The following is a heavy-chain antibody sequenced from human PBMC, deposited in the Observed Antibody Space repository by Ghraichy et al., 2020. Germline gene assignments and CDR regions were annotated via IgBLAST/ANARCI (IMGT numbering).Heavy chain of an antibody. CDR1: GFTFSSYS. CDR3: ARDNIVVVVAAQYNWFDP. V-gene: IGHV3-48*02. CDR2: ISSSSSTI. Sequence: GGSLRLSCAASGFTFSSYSMNWVRQAPGKGLEWVSYISSSSSTIYYADSVKGRFTISRDNAKNSLYLQMNSLRDEDTAVYYCARDNIVVVVAAQYNWFDPWGQGTLVTVSS. D-gene: IGHD2-15*01. J-gene: IGHJ5*02.